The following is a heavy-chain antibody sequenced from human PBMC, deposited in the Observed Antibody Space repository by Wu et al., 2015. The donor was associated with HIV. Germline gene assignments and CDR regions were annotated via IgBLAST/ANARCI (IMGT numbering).Heavy chain of an antibody. CDR2: INPSGGYT. CDR1: GYTFTDAY. CDR3: ARGYYYDTNSGSRFDP. D-gene: IGHD3-22*01. Sequence: QVQLVQSEAEVKKPGASVKVSCKASGYTFTDAYIHWVRQAPGQGLEWMGIINPSGGYTNYAPKFQGRITMTRDTSTTTVYMDLSSLRSEDTAFYYCARGYYYDTNSGSRFDPWGQGTLVTVSS. J-gene: IGHJ5*02. V-gene: IGHV1-46*01.